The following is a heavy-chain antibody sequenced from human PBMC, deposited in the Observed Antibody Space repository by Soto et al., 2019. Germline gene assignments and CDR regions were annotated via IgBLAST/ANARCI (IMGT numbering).Heavy chain of an antibody. J-gene: IGHJ3*02. CDR1: GFTVSSNY. D-gene: IGHD3-3*01. Sequence: GGSLRLSCAASGFTVSSNYMSWVRQAPGKGLEWVSVIYSGGSTYYADSVKGRFTISRDNSKNTLYLQMNSLRAEDTAVYYCARWIFGVVIWDDAFDIWGQGTMVTVSS. CDR2: IYSGGST. V-gene: IGHV3-66*01. CDR3: ARWIFGVVIWDDAFDI.